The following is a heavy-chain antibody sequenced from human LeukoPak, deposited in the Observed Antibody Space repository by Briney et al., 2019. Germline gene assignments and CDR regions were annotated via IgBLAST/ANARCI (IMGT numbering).Heavy chain of an antibody. CDR1: GASMSNYY. CDR2: IYHSGTTYSGST. V-gene: IGHV4-59*01. Sequence: SETLSLTCNVSGASMSNYYWVWIRQPPGKGLEWIGSIYHSGTTYSGSTNYNPSLKSRVTISVDTSKNQFSLKLTSVTAADTAVYYCARGVNSGYFDYCGQGTLVTVSS. D-gene: IGHD1-26*01. J-gene: IGHJ4*02. CDR3: ARGVNSGYFDY.